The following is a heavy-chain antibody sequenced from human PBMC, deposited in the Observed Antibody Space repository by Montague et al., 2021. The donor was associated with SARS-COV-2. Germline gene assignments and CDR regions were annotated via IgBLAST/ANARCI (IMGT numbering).Heavy chain of an antibody. V-gene: IGHV6-1*01. CDR1: GDSVSELRRT. J-gene: IGHJ4*02. CDR3: ARAERGSCGDGNCYQYFFNY. CDR2: PYYRSEWYS. D-gene: IGHD2-15*01. Sequence: CAISGDSVSELRRTSDEHTLSLSSRLELLCRPYYRSEWYSDYSVSVKSRISINPDTSKNQFSLQLNSVTPEDTAVYYCARAERGSCGDGNCYQYFFNYWGQGTLVTVSS.